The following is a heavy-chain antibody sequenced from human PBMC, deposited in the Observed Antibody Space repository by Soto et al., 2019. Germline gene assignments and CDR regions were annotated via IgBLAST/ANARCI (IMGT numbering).Heavy chain of an antibody. V-gene: IGHV3-23*01. J-gene: IGHJ4*02. D-gene: IGHD1-20*01. CDR2: VTVDGAT. CDR1: GFTFRNYG. CDR3: ARTDRYNSRSTGWANRFDS. Sequence: EVQLLESGGALVQPGGSLRLFWAASGFTFRNYGMTWVRLAPGKGLEWVSTVTVDGATYFGNTVKGRFVMSRDISKSTVYLQMDSLRAEDTAIYYCARTDRYNSRSTGWANRFDSWGQGTLVTVSS.